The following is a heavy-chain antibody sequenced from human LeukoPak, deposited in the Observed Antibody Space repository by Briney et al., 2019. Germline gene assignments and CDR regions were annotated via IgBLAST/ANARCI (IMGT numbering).Heavy chain of an antibody. Sequence: PGGSLRLSCAASGFTFSSYSMNWVRQAPGKGLEGVSALGDNDGRTFYADSVKGRFTISRDNSKNTLYLQMNSLRAEDTAIYYCAKNGKDNYDMFFDFWGQGTLVTVSS. CDR3: AKNGKDNYDMFFDF. V-gene: IGHV3-23*01. D-gene: IGHD3-9*01. CDR1: GFTFSSYS. CDR2: LGDNDGRT. J-gene: IGHJ4*02.